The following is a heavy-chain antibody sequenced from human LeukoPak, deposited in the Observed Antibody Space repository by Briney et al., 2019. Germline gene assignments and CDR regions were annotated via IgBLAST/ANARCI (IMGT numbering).Heavy chain of an antibody. CDR2: IIPIFGTA. CDR1: GGTFSSYA. Sequence: SVKVSCKASGGTFSSYAISWVRQAPGQGLEWMGGIIPIFGTANYAQKFQGRVTITADESTSTAYMELSSLRSEDTAVYYCARAPGYCSSTSCYGYFDYWGQGTLVTVAS. V-gene: IGHV1-69*13. CDR3: ARAPGYCSSTSCYGYFDY. D-gene: IGHD2-2*01. J-gene: IGHJ4*02.